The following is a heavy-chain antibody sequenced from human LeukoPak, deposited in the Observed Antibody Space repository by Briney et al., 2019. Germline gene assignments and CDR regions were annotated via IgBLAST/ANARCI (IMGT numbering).Heavy chain of an antibody. Sequence: ASVKVSCKASGYTFTGYYMHWVRQAPGQGLEWMGWINPNSGGTNYAQKFQGRVTMTRDTSISTAYMELSRLRSDDMAVYYCARVFTVVTPNWFDPWGQGTLVTVSS. CDR2: INPNSGGT. CDR1: GYTFTGYY. CDR3: ARVFTVVTPNWFDP. D-gene: IGHD4-23*01. V-gene: IGHV1-2*02. J-gene: IGHJ5*02.